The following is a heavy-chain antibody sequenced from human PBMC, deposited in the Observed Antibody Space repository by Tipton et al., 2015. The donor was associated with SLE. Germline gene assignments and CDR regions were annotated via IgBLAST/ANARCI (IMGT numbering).Heavy chain of an antibody. V-gene: IGHV3-48*01. CDR2: ISSSSSTI. Sequence: SLRLSCAASGFTFSSYSMNWVRQAPGKGLEWVSYISSSSSTIYYADSVKGRFTISRDNAKNSLYLQMNSLRAEDTAVYYCARSGEVIVVVDDAFDIWGQGTMVTVSS. CDR3: ARSGEVIVVVDDAFDI. CDR1: GFTFSSYS. D-gene: IGHD3-22*01. J-gene: IGHJ3*02.